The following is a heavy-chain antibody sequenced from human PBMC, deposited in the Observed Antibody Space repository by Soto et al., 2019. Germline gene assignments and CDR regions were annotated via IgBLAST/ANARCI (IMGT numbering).Heavy chain of an antibody. CDR3: ARDGLWFGDDYYYYGMDV. CDR1: GGSISNGGYY. Sequence: QVQLQESGPGLVKPSQTLSLTCTVSGGSISNGGYYWSWIRQHPGKGLEWIGYIYYSGSTYYNPSLKSRVTISVDTSKNQFSLKLSSVTAADTAVYYCARDGLWFGDDYYYYGMDVWGQGTTVTVSS. CDR2: IYYSGST. D-gene: IGHD3-10*01. J-gene: IGHJ6*02. V-gene: IGHV4-31*03.